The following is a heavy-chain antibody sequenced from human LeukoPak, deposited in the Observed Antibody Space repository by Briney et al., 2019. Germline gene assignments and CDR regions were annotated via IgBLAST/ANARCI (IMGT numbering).Heavy chain of an antibody. D-gene: IGHD6-6*01. Sequence: GGSLRLSCAASGFIFSNYWMSWVRQAPGKGLEWVANINQDGSEKYYVDSMKGRFTISRDNAKNSVYPQVNSLRAEDTAVYYCARDRVWTVLYWGQGTLVSVSS. CDR2: INQDGSEK. J-gene: IGHJ4*02. V-gene: IGHV3-7*01. CDR1: GFIFSNYW. CDR3: ARDRVWTVLY.